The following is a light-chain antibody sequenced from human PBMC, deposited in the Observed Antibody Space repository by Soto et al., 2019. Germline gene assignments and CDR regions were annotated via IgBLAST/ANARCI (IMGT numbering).Light chain of an antibody. CDR2: GAS. V-gene: IGKV3-15*01. CDR3: QQYNNWPPLT. Sequence: EIVMTQSPATLSVSPGERATLSCRASQSISTNLVWYQQKPGQAPRLLIYGASTRATGFPARFSGSGSGTEFTLTISSLQSEDFAVYYCQQYNNWPPLTFGGGTKVDIK. J-gene: IGKJ4*01. CDR1: QSISTN.